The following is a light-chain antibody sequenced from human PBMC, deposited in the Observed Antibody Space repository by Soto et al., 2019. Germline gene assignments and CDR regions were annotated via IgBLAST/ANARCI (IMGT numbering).Light chain of an antibody. CDR2: EVN. J-gene: IGLJ2*01. CDR1: SSDVGAYDY. V-gene: IGLV2-8*01. CDR3: CSYAGSNNVV. Sequence: QSVLTQPPSASGSPGQSVTISCTGTSSDVGAYDYVSWYQQHPGKAPKLIIYEVNKRPSGVPDRFSGSKSGNTASLTVSGLQAEDEADYYCCSYAGSNNVVFGGGTKLIVL.